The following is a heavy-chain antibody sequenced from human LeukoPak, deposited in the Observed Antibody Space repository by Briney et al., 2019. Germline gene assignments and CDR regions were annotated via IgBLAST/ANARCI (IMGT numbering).Heavy chain of an antibody. Sequence: SETLSLTCTVSGGSISSSGYYWGWIRQPPGKGLEWIGSIYYSGSTYYNPSLKSRVTISADTSKNQFSLKLSSVTAADTAVYYCARDGPPVTTQYYYYYYGMDVWGQGTTVTVSS. D-gene: IGHD4-17*01. V-gene: IGHV4-39*02. CDR3: ARDGPPVTTQYYYYYYGMDV. CDR2: IYYSGST. J-gene: IGHJ6*02. CDR1: GGSISSSGYY.